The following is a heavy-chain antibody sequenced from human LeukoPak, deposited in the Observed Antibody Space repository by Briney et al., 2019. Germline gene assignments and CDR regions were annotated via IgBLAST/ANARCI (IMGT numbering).Heavy chain of an antibody. V-gene: IGHV3-49*04. J-gene: IGHJ6*03. Sequence: PGGSLRLSCTASGFTFGDYAMSWVRQAPGKGLEWVDFIRSKAYGGTTEYAASVKGRFTISRDDSKSIAYLQMNSLKTEDTAVYYCTRRGYCSSTSCGDMDVWGKGTTVTVSS. CDR2: IRSKAYGGTT. D-gene: IGHD2-2*01. CDR3: TRRGYCSSTSCGDMDV. CDR1: GFTFGDYA.